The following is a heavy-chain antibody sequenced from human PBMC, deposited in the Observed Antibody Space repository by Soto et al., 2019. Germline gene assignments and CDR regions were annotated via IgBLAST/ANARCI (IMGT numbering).Heavy chain of an antibody. Sequence: ASVKVSCKASGYTFTSFDIHWVRQATGQGLEWMGWMNPNSGTTNYAQKFQDRVTMTRNTSISTAYMEVSSLRSDDTAIYYCARQYYSGWFLFNSWGQGTLVTVSS. J-gene: IGHJ5*01. CDR3: ARQYYSGWFLFNS. V-gene: IGHV1-8*01. CDR1: GYTFTSFD. CDR2: MNPNSGTT. D-gene: IGHD6-19*01.